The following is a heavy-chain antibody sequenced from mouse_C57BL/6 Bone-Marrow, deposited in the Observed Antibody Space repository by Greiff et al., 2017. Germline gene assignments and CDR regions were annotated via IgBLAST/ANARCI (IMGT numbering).Heavy chain of an antibody. V-gene: IGHV1-43*01. Sequence: EVKLVESGPELVKPGASVKISCKASGYSFTGYYMHWVKQSSEKSLEWIGEINPSTGGTSYNQKFKGKATLTVDKSSSTAYMQLKSLTSEDSAVYYCARRGDYYGSSLFDYWGQGTTLTVSS. J-gene: IGHJ2*01. CDR1: GYSFTGYY. CDR3: ARRGDYYGSSLFDY. D-gene: IGHD1-1*01. CDR2: INPSTGGT.